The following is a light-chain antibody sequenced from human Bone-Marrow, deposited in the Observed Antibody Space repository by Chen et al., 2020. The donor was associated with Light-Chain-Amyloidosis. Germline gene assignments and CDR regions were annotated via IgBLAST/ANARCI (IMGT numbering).Light chain of an antibody. CDR2: EDD. V-gene: IGLV6-57*01. Sequence: NFMLTQPHSGSESPGKTVIISCTRSSGSIATNYVQWYQQRPGSSPNTVIYEDDQRPSGDPDRFSGSIDRSSNSASLTISGLKTEDEADYYCQSYQGSGQGVFGGGTKLTVL. CDR1: SGSIATNY. J-gene: IGLJ3*02. CDR3: QSYQGSGQGV.